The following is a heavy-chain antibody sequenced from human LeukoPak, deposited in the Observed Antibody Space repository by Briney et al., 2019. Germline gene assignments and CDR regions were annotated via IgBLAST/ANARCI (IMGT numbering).Heavy chain of an antibody. CDR2: IKGDGNIV. Sequence: GGSPRLSCAASGFTFSNYWMHWVRQAPGKGLVWVSAIKGDGNIVGYADSMRGRFTISRDNAKNTLYLQVSSLRVEDTAVYYCVRDAAGTTPLDYWGQGTLVTVSS. V-gene: IGHV3-74*01. J-gene: IGHJ4*02. CDR1: GFTFSNYW. CDR3: VRDAAGTTPLDY. D-gene: IGHD1-7*01.